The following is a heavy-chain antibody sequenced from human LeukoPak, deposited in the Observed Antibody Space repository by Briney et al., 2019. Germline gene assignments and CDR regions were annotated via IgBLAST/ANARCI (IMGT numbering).Heavy chain of an antibody. Sequence: SETLSLTCTVSGGFLNRYYWSWIRGSARGGVEWIGRIYTSGSTNYNPSLKSRVTMSVDTSKNQFSLKLSSVTAADTAVYYCARGRSYGSGSYYFDYWGQGTLVTVSS. V-gene: IGHV4-4*07. CDR3: ARGRSYGSGSYYFDY. J-gene: IGHJ4*02. CDR2: IYTSGST. D-gene: IGHD3-10*01. CDR1: GGFLNRYY.